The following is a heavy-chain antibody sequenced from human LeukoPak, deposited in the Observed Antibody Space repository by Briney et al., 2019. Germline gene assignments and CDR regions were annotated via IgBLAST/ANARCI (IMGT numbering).Heavy chain of an antibody. D-gene: IGHD1-14*01. J-gene: IGHJ4*02. V-gene: IGHV3-30*04. CDR3: ARYADGIFY. CDR2: ISYDGSSK. Sequence: GRSLRLSCAASGFTFSTYAMHWVRQAPGKGLEWVAVISYDGSSKYYADSVKGRFTISRDNSKNTLYLQMNSLRAEGTAVYYCARYADGIFYWGQGTLVTVSS. CDR1: GFTFSTYA.